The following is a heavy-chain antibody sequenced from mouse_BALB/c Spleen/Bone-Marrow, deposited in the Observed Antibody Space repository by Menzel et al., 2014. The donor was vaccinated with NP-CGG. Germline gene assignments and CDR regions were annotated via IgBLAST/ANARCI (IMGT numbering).Heavy chain of an antibody. V-gene: IGHV5-9-3*01. CDR2: ISSSGSYT. CDR1: GFTFSTYA. Sequence: EVKLVESGGGLAKPGGSLQLSCAASGFTFSTYAMSWVRQTPEKRLEWDATISSSGSYTYYPDSVKGRFTISRDNAKNTLYLQMSSLRSEDTAMFYCSRLRMITTYFDVWGAGTTVTVSS. CDR3: SRLRMITTYFDV. J-gene: IGHJ1*01. D-gene: IGHD2-4*01.